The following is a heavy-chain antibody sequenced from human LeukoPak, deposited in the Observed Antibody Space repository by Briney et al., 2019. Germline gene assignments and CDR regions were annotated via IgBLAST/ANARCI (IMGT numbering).Heavy chain of an antibody. CDR3: AREVEWELPDY. J-gene: IGHJ4*02. D-gene: IGHD1-26*01. V-gene: IGHV3-48*03. CDR2: ITAEGTNK. CDR1: GFTFSNHE. Sequence: PGGSLRLSCAASGFTFSNHEMNWVRQAPGKGLEWVSYITAEGTNKYDADSVKGRFTISRDNAKNSLYLQMNSVRVDDTAIYYCAREVEWELPDYWGQGPLVAVSS.